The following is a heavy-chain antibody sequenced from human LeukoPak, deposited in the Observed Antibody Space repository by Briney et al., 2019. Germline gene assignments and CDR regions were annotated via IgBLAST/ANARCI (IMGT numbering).Heavy chain of an antibody. V-gene: IGHV4-4*07. Sequence: PSETLSLICTVSGASISSSYWSWIRQPAGKGLEWIGRIYAGGTTNYNPSLKSRVTMSVDTSKNQFSLNLRSVTAADTAVYFCAREKIQLWPNIDYWGQGTLVTVSS. D-gene: IGHD5-18*01. J-gene: IGHJ4*02. CDR3: AREKIQLWPNIDY. CDR2: IYAGGTT. CDR1: GASISSSY.